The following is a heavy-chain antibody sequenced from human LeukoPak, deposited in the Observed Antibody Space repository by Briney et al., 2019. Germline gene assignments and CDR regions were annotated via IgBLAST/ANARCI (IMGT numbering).Heavy chain of an antibody. D-gene: IGHD3-9*01. J-gene: IGHJ4*02. V-gene: IGHV3-30*02. CDR1: GFTFSSYG. Sequence: GGSLRLSCAASGFTFSSYGMHWVRQAPGKGLEWVAFIRYDGSNKYYADSVKGRFTISRDNSKNTLYLQMNSLRAEDTAVYYCARAGRGLRYFDWLTYDYWGQGTLVTVSS. CDR3: ARAGRGLRYFDWLTYDY. CDR2: IRYDGSNK.